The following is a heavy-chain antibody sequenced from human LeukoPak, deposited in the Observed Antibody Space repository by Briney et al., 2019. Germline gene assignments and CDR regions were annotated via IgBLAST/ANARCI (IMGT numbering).Heavy chain of an antibody. CDR1: GGTFSSYA. Sequence: ASVKVSCKASGGTFSSYAISWVRQAPGQGLEWMGRIIPILGIANYAQKFQGRVTITADKSTSTAYMELSSLRSEDTAVYYCARPRPGSWSRIDYWGQGTLVTVSS. J-gene: IGHJ4*02. D-gene: IGHD6-13*01. CDR3: ARPRPGSWSRIDY. CDR2: IIPILGIA. V-gene: IGHV1-69*04.